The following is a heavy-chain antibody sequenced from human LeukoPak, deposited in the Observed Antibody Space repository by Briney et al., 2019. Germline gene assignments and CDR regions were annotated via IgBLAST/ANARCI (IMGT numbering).Heavy chain of an antibody. Sequence: PSETLSLTCTVSGGSISSYYWSWIRQPPGKGLEWIGYIYYSGSTNYNPSLKSRVTISVDTSKNQFSLKLSSVTAADTAVYYCARGRGLYDSMAAWDYWGQGTLVTVSS. CDR1: GGSISSYY. D-gene: IGHD3-22*01. CDR2: IYYSGST. V-gene: IGHV4-59*01. CDR3: ARGRGLYDSMAAWDY. J-gene: IGHJ4*02.